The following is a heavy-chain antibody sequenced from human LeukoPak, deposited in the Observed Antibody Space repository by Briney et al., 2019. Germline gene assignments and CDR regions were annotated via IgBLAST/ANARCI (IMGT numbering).Heavy chain of an antibody. D-gene: IGHD6-19*01. Sequence: PSETLSLTCTVSGVSISSYYWSWIRQPPGKGLEWIGYIYYSGSTNYNPSLKSRVTISVDTSKNQFSLKLSSVTAADTAVYYCARGSSGWYYFDYWGQGTLVTVSS. J-gene: IGHJ4*02. V-gene: IGHV4-59*01. CDR3: ARGSSGWYYFDY. CDR1: GVSISSYY. CDR2: IYYSGST.